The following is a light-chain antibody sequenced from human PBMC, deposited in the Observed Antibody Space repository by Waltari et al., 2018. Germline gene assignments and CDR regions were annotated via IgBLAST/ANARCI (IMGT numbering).Light chain of an antibody. CDR2: ATS. CDR1: TAPVTRGHY. CDR3: LISFGGAEEI. V-gene: IGLV7-46*01. J-gene: IGLJ2*01. Sequence: QAVVTQEHSLTVSPGGTVTLTCSSSTAPVTRGHYPYWFQQKPGQAPRTLIYATSNRHSWTPVRFSGSLLGGKAALTLSGAQPDDEADYYCLISFGGAEEIFGGGTKLTVL.